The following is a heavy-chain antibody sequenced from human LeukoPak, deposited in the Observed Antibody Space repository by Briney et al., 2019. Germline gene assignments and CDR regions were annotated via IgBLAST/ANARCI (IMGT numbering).Heavy chain of an antibody. D-gene: IGHD2-2*01. CDR2: INHSGST. J-gene: IGHJ6*02. CDR3: ARGGFIVVVPAARSYYYYGMDV. Sequence: SETLSLTCAVYGGSFSGYYWSWIRQPPGKGLEWIGEINHSGSTNYNPSLKSRVTISVDTSKNQFSLKLSSVTAADTAVYYCARGGFIVVVPAARSYYYYGMDVWGQGTTVSVSS. V-gene: IGHV4-34*01. CDR1: GGSFSGYY.